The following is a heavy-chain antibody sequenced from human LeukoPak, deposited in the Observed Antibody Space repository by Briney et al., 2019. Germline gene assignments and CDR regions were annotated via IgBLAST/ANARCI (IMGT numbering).Heavy chain of an antibody. CDR1: GYTFTSYY. Sequence: GASVKVSCKASGYTFTSYYMDWVQQAPGQGLEWMGIINPSGGSTSYAQKFQGRVTMTRDTSTSTVYMELSSLRSEDTAVYYCARDGNIAARPDNEEPGLLYWYFDLWGRGTLVTVSS. D-gene: IGHD6-6*01. CDR2: INPSGGST. V-gene: IGHV1-46*01. CDR3: ARDGNIAARPDNEEPGLLYWYFDL. J-gene: IGHJ2*01.